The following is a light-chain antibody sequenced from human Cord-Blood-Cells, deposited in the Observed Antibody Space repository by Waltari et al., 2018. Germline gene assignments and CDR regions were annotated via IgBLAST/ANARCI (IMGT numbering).Light chain of an antibody. CDR1: SSDVGGYNY. CDR2: EVS. Sequence: QSALTQPPSASGSPGQSVTISCTGTSSDVGGYNYVSWSQQPPGKAPKLMIYEVSKRPSGVPGRFSGSKSGNTASLTVSGLQAEDEADYYCSSYAGSNNLVFGGGTKLTVL. V-gene: IGLV2-8*01. CDR3: SSYAGSNNLV. J-gene: IGLJ3*02.